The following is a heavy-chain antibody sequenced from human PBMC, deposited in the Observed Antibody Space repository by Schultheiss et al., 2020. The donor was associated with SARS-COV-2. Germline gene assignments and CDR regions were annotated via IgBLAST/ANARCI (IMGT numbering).Heavy chain of an antibody. CDR3: ARDQGCSSTSCDLDAFDI. CDR1: GFTFSSYA. Sequence: GGSLRLSCSASGFTFSSYAMHWVRQAPGKGLEYVSAISSNGGSTYYADSVKGRFTISRDNAKNSLYLQMNSLRAEDTAVYYCARDQGCSSTSCDLDAFDIWGQGTMVTVSS. CDR2: ISSNGGST. D-gene: IGHD2-2*01. J-gene: IGHJ3*02. V-gene: IGHV3-64*04.